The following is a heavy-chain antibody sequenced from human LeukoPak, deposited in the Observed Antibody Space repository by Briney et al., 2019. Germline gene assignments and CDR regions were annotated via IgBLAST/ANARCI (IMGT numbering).Heavy chain of an antibody. CDR1: GFTFSSYA. CDR2: ISGSGGST. CDR3: AKVKDYYYYAMDV. J-gene: IGHJ6*02. V-gene: IGHV3-23*01. Sequence: GGSLRLSCAASGFTFSSYAMSWVRQAPGKGLERVSAISGSGGSTYYADSVKGRFTISRDNSKNTLYLQMNSLRAEDTAIYYCAKVKDYYYYAMDVWGLGTTATVSS.